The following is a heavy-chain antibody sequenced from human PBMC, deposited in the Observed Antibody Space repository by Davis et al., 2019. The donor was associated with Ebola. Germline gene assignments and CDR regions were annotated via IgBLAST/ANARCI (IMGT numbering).Heavy chain of an antibody. CDR3: ARLAGVFDY. J-gene: IGHJ4*02. CDR1: GGSISSYY. Sequence: PSETLSLTCTVSGGSISSYYWSWIRQPPGKGLEWIGYIYYSGSTNYNPSLKSRVTISVDTSKNQFSLKLSSVTAADTAVYYCARLAGVFDYWGQGTLVTISS. D-gene: IGHD6-19*01. CDR2: IYYSGST. V-gene: IGHV4-59*01.